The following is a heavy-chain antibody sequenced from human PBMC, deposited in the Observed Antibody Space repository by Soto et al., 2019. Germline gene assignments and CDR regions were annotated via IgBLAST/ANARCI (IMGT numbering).Heavy chain of an antibody. D-gene: IGHD5-18*01. CDR3: ANSEYSRYKNIDV. CDR2: ISYDGSIK. Sequence: LRLSCAASGFTFRGYGMHWVRQAPGRGLEWVALISYDGSIKYYADSVRGRFTISRDNSKNTLYLQMNSLRAEDTAVYYCANSEYSRYKNIDVWGQGTTVTVSS. J-gene: IGHJ6*02. CDR1: GFTFRGYG. V-gene: IGHV3-30*18.